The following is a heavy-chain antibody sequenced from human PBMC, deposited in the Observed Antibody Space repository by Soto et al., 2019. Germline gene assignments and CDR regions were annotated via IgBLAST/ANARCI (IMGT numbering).Heavy chain of an antibody. CDR3: ARVSLAWAAALKIWDYPKNFFDY. J-gene: IGHJ4*02. Sequence: ASVKVSCKASGYTFTSFGINWVRQAPGQGLEWMGWVSAYNGNTKYAQKLQGRVTMTTDSSTSTAYMELRSLRSDDTAVYYCARVSLAWAAALKIWDYPKNFFDYWGQGTLVTVSS. CDR2: VSAYNGNT. V-gene: IGHV1-18*01. CDR1: GYTFTSFG. D-gene: IGHD2-2*01.